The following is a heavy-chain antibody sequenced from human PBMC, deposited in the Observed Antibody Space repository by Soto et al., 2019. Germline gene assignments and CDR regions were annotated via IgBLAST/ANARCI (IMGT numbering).Heavy chain of an antibody. CDR1: GGSITSYY. Sequence: SETLSLTCAVSGGSITSYYWSWVRQPPGKGLEWIGYIYYDGSTNYNPSLKSRITILVDMSNNQFSLNLNSVTAADTAVYYCVRRHPSYYPTDVWGKGPTVTVSS. V-gene: IGHV4-59*08. CDR3: VRRHPSYYPTDV. CDR2: IYYDGST. J-gene: IGHJ6*03.